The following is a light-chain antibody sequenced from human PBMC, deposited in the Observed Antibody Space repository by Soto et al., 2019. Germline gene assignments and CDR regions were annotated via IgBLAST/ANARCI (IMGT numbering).Light chain of an antibody. CDR2: DIT. CDR3: CSYAGIYSDV. CDR1: IRVVRRFEY. V-gene: IGLV2-11*01. Sequence: HCPLTQARSVSGSHGPSITIRHTGTIRVVRRFEYVSWYQQNPGEAPKVVVYDITMRPSGVPDRFSGSKSGNAASLNTSGLEAEDEGDYYCCSYAGIYSDVFRTGTKVNVL. J-gene: IGLJ1*01.